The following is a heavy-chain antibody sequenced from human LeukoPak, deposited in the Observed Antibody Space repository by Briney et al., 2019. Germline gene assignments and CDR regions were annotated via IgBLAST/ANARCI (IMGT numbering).Heavy chain of an antibody. CDR1: GGSISDYY. D-gene: IGHD5-12*01. J-gene: IGHJ3*02. Sequence: PSETLSLTCTVSGGSISDYYWTWIRQPPGKGLEWIGYIYNTGRTNYNPSLRSRVTMSVDTSKNQLSLRLSSVTAADTAVYYCVRDMDDYDYAFDIWGQGTMVTVSS. CDR2: IYNTGRT. CDR3: VRDMDDYDYAFDI. V-gene: IGHV4-59*01.